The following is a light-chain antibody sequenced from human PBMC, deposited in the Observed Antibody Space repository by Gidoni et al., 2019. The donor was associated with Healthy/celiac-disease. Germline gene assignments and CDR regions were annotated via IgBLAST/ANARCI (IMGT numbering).Light chain of an antibody. CDR3: QQYYSYPRT. Sequence: IRMTHSPSSLSASTGDRVTITCRASQGISSYLAWYQQKPGKAPKLLIYDASTLQSGVPSRFSGSGSGTDFTLTISGLQSEDFATYYCQQYYSYPRTFGQGTKVEIK. CDR1: QGISSY. J-gene: IGKJ1*01. CDR2: DAS. V-gene: IGKV1-8*01.